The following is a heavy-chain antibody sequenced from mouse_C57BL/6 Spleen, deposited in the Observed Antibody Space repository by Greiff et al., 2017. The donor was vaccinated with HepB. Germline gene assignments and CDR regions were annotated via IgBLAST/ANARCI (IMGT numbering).Heavy chain of an antibody. Sequence: QVQLQQSGAELARPGASVKLSCKASGYTFTSYGISWVKQRTGQGLEWIGEIYPRSGNTYYNEKFKGKATLTADKSSSTAYMELRSLTSEDSAVYFYARVDAKPDWYFDVWGTGTTVTVTS. CDR2: IYPRSGNT. V-gene: IGHV1-81*01. CDR1: GYTFTSYG. J-gene: IGHJ1*03. CDR3: ARVDAKPDWYFDV.